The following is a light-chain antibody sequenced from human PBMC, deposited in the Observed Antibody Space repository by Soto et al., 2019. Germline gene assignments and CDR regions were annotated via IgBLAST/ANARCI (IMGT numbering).Light chain of an antibody. J-gene: IGKJ1*01. CDR3: HQYDVYPKT. CDR1: ENIKNW. CDR2: DAS. V-gene: IGKV1-5*01. Sequence: DIQMTQSPSTLSASVGDRVTITCRASENIKNWLAWYQQTAGKAPKVLISDASRLEAGVPSRFSGSGSGTDFPLTIASLQTDDFGTYYCHQYDVYPKTFGQGTKVEVK.